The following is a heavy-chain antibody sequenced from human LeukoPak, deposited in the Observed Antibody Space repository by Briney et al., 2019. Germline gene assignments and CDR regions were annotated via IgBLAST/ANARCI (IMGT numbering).Heavy chain of an antibody. CDR2: ISSSGSTI. Sequence: GRSLRLSCAPSGFTFSSYEMNWVPEAPGPGLEWGSYISSSGSTIYYADSVKGRFTISRDHAKNSLYLQMNSLRAEDTAVYYCARSSPNTMIPGNYWGQGTLVTVSS. CDR1: GFTFSSYE. J-gene: IGHJ4*02. V-gene: IGHV3-48*03. D-gene: IGHD3-22*01. CDR3: ARSSPNTMIPGNY.